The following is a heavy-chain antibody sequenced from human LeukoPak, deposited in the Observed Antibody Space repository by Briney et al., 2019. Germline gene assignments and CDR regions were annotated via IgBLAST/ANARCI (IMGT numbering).Heavy chain of an antibody. CDR1: GFTFSTYD. J-gene: IGHJ3*02. Sequence: GRSLRLSCAASGFTFSTYDMYWVRQAPGKGLEWVAVIWYDGTNKYYADSVKGRFTISRDNSKNTLYLQMNSLRADDTAVYYCVRGLAVAGTGDAFDIWGQGTMVTVSS. CDR2: IWYDGTNK. CDR3: VRGLAVAGTGDAFDI. V-gene: IGHV3-33*01. D-gene: IGHD6-19*01.